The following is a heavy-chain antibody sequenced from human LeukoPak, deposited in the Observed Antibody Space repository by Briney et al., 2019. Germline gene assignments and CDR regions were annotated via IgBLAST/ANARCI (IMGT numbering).Heavy chain of an antibody. D-gene: IGHD3-10*01. V-gene: IGHV3-53*01. CDR3: ATRGA. CDR2: IFTGSLDGTT. Sequence: GGSLRLSCAATGFGVTTDFMTWVRQAPGEGLEWLAIIFTGSLDGTTAHADSVKGRFTISRDNSANTLYLQMDSLRTEDTAIYYCATRGAWGPGTLVTVSS. J-gene: IGHJ5*02. CDR1: GFGVTTDF.